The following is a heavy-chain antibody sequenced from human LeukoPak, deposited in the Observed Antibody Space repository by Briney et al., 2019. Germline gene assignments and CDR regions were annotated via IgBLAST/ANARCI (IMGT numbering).Heavy chain of an antibody. J-gene: IGHJ3*02. CDR3: ARLRALSGHRGAFDI. V-gene: IGHV4-39*01. CDR1: GDSLRNHISY. Sequence: PSETLSLTCAVSGDSLRNHISYWDCIRHTPGKGLEWIGAVYYTGNAYYNPALKSRVTISVDTSDNRFSLHLSAVDAADTAIYYCARLRALSGHRGAFDIWGQGTLVTVSS. CDR2: VYYTGNA. D-gene: IGHD5/OR15-5a*01.